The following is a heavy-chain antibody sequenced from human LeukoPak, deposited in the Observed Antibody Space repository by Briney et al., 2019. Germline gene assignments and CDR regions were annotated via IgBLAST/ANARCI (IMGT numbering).Heavy chain of an antibody. Sequence: SETLSLTCTVSGGSISSSSYYWCWIRQPPGKGLEWIGSIYYSGSTYYNPSLKSRVTISVDTSKNQFSLKLSSVTAADTAVYYCARHLLWFGDRPGDFDYWGQGTLVTVSS. CDR1: GGSISSSSYY. J-gene: IGHJ4*02. CDR3: ARHLLWFGDRPGDFDY. V-gene: IGHV4-39*01. CDR2: IYYSGST. D-gene: IGHD3-10*01.